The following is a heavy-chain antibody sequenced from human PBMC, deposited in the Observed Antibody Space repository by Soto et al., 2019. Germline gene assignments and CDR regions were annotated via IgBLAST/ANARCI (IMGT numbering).Heavy chain of an antibody. D-gene: IGHD3-3*01. J-gene: IGHJ4*02. CDR1: GFTFSSYS. CDR3: AKDRAFTISSPFDS. V-gene: IGHV3-21*04. Sequence: GGSLRLSCAASGFTFSSYSMNWVRQAPGKGLEWVSSISSSSSYIYYADFVKGRFTISRDNSKNTLSLHMNSLRAEDTALYYCAKDRAFTISSPFDSWGQGTLVTVSS. CDR2: ISSSSSYI.